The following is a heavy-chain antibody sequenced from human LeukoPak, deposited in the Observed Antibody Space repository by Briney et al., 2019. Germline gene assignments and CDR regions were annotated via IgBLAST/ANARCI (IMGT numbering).Heavy chain of an antibody. D-gene: IGHD1-26*01. CDR1: GFTFSSYW. V-gene: IGHV3-7*01. CDR3: ARSLGYGGSYLNY. Sequence: GGSLRLSCAASGFTFSSYWMSWVRQAPGKGLEWVANIKQDGSEKYYVDSVKGRFTISRDNAKNSPYLQMNSLRAEDTAVYYCARSLGYGGSYLNYWGQGTLVTVSS. J-gene: IGHJ4*02. CDR2: IKQDGSEK.